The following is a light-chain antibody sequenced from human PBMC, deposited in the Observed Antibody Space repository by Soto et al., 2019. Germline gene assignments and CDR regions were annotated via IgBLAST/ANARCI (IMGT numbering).Light chain of an antibody. J-gene: IGKJ1*01. Sequence: EIVLTQSPGTLSLSPGERATLSCRASQSVSSNYLAWYQQKPGHAPRPLIYGASSRATGIPDRFSGSGAGTDFTLTISRLESEDFAVYYCQQYGSSPWTFGQGTKVDI. CDR3: QQYGSSPWT. CDR1: QSVSSNY. V-gene: IGKV3-20*01. CDR2: GAS.